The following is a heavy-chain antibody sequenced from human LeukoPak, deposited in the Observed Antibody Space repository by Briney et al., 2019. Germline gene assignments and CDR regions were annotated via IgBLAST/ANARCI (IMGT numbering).Heavy chain of an antibody. J-gene: IGHJ4*02. CDR1: GGSISSYY. CDR2: IYYSGST. CDR3: ARHYYGDYPNLYYFDY. V-gene: IGHV4-59*08. Sequence: SETLSLTCTVSGGSISSYYWSWFRQPPGKGLEWIGYIYYSGSTNYNPSLKSRVTISVDTSKNQFSLKLSSVTAADTAVYYCARHYYGDYPNLYYFDYWGQGTLVTVSS. D-gene: IGHD4-17*01.